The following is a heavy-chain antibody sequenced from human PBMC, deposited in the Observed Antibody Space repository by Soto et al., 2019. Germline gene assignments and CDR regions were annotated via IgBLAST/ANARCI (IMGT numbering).Heavy chain of an antibody. CDR3: ASEGGGYRFDH. Sequence: QVQLQESGPGLVQPSETLSLTCAGVYFGTYYWGWIRQPPGKGLEWLGYIFSSEHFKYNPSLKSRLTISVDPSKNHVSLRLPSVTAAATAVYYCASEGGGYRFDHWGQGTLVTVSS. CDR2: IFSSEHF. V-gene: IGHV4-59*01. CDR1: VYFGTYY. D-gene: IGHD3-16*02. J-gene: IGHJ4*02.